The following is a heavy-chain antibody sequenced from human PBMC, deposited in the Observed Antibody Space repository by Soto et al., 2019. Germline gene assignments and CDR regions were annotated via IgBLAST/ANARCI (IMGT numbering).Heavy chain of an antibody. J-gene: IGHJ4*02. CDR2: ISGSGGST. Sequence: GGSLRLSCAASGFTFSSYAMSWVRQAPGKGLEWVSAISGSGGSTYYADSVKGRFTISRDNSKNTLYLQMNSLRAEDTAVYYCAKDLGMVRGVGPLDYWGQGTLVTVSS. V-gene: IGHV3-23*01. CDR3: AKDLGMVRGVGPLDY. CDR1: GFTFSSYA. D-gene: IGHD3-10*01.